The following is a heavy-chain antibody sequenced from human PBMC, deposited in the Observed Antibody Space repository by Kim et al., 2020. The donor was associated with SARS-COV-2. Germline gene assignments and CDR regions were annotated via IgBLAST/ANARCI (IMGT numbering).Heavy chain of an antibody. D-gene: IGHD3-22*01. CDR2: IWYDGSNK. V-gene: IGHV3-30*02. CDR3: AKWTYSSGYSYYFDN. CDR1: GFTFSSYA. J-gene: IGHJ4*02. Sequence: GGSLRLSCAASGFTFSSYAMHWVRQTPSKGLEWVASIWYDGSNKYYADSVKGRFTISRDNSKNTLYVQMNSLRAEDTAVYYCAKWTYSSGYSYYFDNWGQGTLVTVSS.